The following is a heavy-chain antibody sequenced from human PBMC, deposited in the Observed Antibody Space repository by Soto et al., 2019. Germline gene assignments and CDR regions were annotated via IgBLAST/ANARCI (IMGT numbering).Heavy chain of an antibody. CDR3: SRKPRYCSGGSCYSESFDI. Sequence: QVQLVQSGAEVKKPGASVKVSCKASGYTFTGYYMHWVRQAPGQGLEWMGWINPNSGGTNYAQKFQGWVTITRDTSISTGYMELSRLRSDDTAGHYCSRKPRYCSGGSCYSESFDIWGQGTMVTVSS. CDR2: INPNSGGT. J-gene: IGHJ3*02. CDR1: GYTFTGYY. V-gene: IGHV1-2*04. D-gene: IGHD2-15*01.